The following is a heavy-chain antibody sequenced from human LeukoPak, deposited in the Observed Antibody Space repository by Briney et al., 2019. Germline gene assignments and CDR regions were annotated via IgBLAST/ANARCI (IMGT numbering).Heavy chain of an antibody. D-gene: IGHD1-1*01. CDR1: GGPISTSY. CDR2: IYYSGYT. Sequence: PSDPLSLPCTLSGGPISTSYWSWIRQPPGKGLEWIGYIYYSGYTNYNPSLKSRVTMSVDTSKNQFSLKLSSVTAADTAVYYCARGQSTGTTAQPDYWGQGTLVTVSS. CDR3: ARGQSTGTTAQPDY. J-gene: IGHJ4*02. V-gene: IGHV4-59*07.